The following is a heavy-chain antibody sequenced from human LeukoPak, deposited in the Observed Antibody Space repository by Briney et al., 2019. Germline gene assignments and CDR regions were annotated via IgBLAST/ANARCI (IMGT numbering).Heavy chain of an antibody. CDR1: GYSLTELS. Sequence: ASVKVSCKVSGYSLTELSMHWVRQAPGKGREWMGSFDPEHGDTIYAQRIQGRVTMTEDTSTDTAYMEQSSLRSEDTAVYYCATEDLIAAVDTGLDYWGQGTLVTVSS. J-gene: IGHJ4*02. CDR2: FDPEHGDT. V-gene: IGHV1-24*01. CDR3: ATEDLIAAVDTGLDY. D-gene: IGHD6-13*01.